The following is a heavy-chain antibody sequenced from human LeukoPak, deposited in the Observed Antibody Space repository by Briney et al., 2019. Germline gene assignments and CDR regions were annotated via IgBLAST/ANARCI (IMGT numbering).Heavy chain of an antibody. CDR1: GGSISSYY. V-gene: IGHV4-59*01. CDR2: IYYNGST. J-gene: IGHJ3*02. CDR3: ARVLKDSSGYYYVDAFDI. Sequence: SETLSLTCTVSGGSISSYYWSWIRQPPGKGLEWIGYIYYNGSTNYNPSLKSRVTISVDTSKNQFSLKLSSVTAADTAVYYCARVLKDSSGYYYVDAFDIWGQGTMVTVSS. D-gene: IGHD3-22*01.